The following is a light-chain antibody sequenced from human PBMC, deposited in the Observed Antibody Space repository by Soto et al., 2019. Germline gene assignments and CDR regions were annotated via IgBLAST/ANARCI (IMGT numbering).Light chain of an antibody. Sequence: EVVMRQSTTARSVCRERREILVFGASQSVSTNLAWYQQKPGQAPRLLIYGASTRATGIPARFSGSGSGTEFPLTFAVLASVVFAVYYRREFQLWCRNALGRGTRMEIK. CDR3: REFQLWCRNA. CDR1: QSVSTN. CDR2: GAS. J-gene: IGKJ5*01. V-gene: IGKV3-15*01.